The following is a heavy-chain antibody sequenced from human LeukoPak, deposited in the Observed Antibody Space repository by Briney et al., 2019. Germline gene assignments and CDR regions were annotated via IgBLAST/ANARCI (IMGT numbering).Heavy chain of an antibody. CDR1: GGSISSSSYY. CDR2: IYYSGST. V-gene: IGHV4-39*01. CDR3: ARHLGYSYYYYYYGMDV. J-gene: IGHJ6*02. Sequence: PSETLSLTCTVSGGSISSSSYYWGWIRQPPGKGLEWIGSIYYSGSTYYNPSLKSRVTISVDTSKNQFSLKLSSVTAADTAVYYCARHLGYSYYYYYYGMDVWGQGTTVTVS. D-gene: IGHD2-21*01.